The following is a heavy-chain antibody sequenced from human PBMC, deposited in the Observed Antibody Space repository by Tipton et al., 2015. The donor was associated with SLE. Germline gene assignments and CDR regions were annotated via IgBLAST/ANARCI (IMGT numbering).Heavy chain of an antibody. Sequence: SLRLSCAASGFTFSSYGMHWVRQAPGKGLEWVAVISYNGSNKYYADSVKGRFTISRDNSKNTLYLQMNSLRAEDTAVYYCARAQDSSGDYWGQGTLVTVSS. CDR3: ARAQDSSGDY. V-gene: IGHV3-30*03. D-gene: IGHD6-19*01. CDR1: GFTFSSYG. CDR2: ISYNGSNK. J-gene: IGHJ4*02.